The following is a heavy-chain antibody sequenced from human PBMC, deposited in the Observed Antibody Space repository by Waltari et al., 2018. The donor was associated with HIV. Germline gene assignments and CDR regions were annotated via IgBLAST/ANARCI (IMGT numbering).Heavy chain of an antibody. D-gene: IGHD2-21*01. Sequence: VQLLETGGGLIQPGGSLRLSCAASGFPFSSQVMSWVRQAPGKGLEWCSTITGRGTYYADSVKGRFTISRDDPRDTLYLEMNGLRAEDTAMYYCAKGGGCFGANCYYPDRWGQGTLVTVSS. CDR2: ITGRGT. J-gene: IGHJ5*02. V-gene: IGHV3-23*01. CDR3: AKGGGCFGANCYYPDR. CDR1: GFPFSSQV.